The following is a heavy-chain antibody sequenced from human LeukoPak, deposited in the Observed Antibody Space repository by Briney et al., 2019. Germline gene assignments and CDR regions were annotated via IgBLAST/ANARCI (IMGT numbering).Heavy chain of an antibody. Sequence: GPLRLSCAASGFTFSSYAMSWVRQAPGKGLEWVSAISGSGGSAYYADPVKGRFTISRDNSKNTLYLQMNSLRAEDTAVYYCPSGSADYWGQGTLVTVSS. CDR2: ISGSGGSA. J-gene: IGHJ4*02. D-gene: IGHD1-26*01. CDR1: GFTFSSYA. CDR3: PSGSADY. V-gene: IGHV3-23*01.